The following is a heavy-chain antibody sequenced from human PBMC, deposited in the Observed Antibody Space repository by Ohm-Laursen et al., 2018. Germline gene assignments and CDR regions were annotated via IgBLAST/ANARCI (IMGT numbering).Heavy chain of an antibody. D-gene: IGHD5-18*01. CDR3: ARQRTTMLNFDY. V-gene: IGHV4-38-2*02. CDR1: RYSISSGYY. J-gene: IGHJ4*02. CDR2: IHHRGTT. Sequence: SETLSLTCTVSRYSISSGYYWGWIRQPPGKGLEWIGGIHHRGTTSYNPSLESRVTISVDTSENQFSLKLRSVTAADTAVYFCARQRTTMLNFDYWGQGTLVTVSS.